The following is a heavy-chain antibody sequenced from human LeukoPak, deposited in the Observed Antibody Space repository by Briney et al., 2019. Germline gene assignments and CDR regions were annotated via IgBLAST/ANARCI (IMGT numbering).Heavy chain of an antibody. D-gene: IGHD2-2*01. Sequence: GGSLRLSCAASGFTVSSNYMSWVRQAPGKGLEWVSVIYSGGSTYYAESVKGRFTISRDNSKHTLYLQMNSLRAEDTAVYYCASDASPYCSSTSCYAHWGQGTLVTVSS. J-gene: IGHJ4*02. CDR2: IYSGGST. V-gene: IGHV3-66*01. CDR1: GFTVSSNY. CDR3: ASDASPYCSSTSCYAH.